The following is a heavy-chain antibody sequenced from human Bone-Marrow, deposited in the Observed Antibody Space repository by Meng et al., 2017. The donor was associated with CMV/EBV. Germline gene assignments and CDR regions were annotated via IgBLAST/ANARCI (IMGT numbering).Heavy chain of an antibody. J-gene: IGHJ6*02. CDR3: VRSNYDSNGDYQGYYYYYGMDV. CDR1: GYTFTSYD. Sequence: GGSLRLSCKASGYTFTSYDINWVRQATGQGLEWMGWMNPNSGNTGHAQKFQGRVTMTRNTSISTAYMELSSLRSEDTAVYYCVRSNYDSNGDYQGYYYYYGMDVWGHATTVTVSS. V-gene: IGHV1-8*01. CDR2: MNPNSGNT. D-gene: IGHD3-22*01.